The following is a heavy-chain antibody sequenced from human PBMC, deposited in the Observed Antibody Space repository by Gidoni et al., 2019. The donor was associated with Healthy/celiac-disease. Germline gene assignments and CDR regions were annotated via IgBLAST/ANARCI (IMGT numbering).Heavy chain of an antibody. CDR1: GFTFSSYA. Sequence: QVQLVESGGGVVQPGRSLRLSCAASGFTFSSYAMHWVRQAPGKGLEWVAVISYDGSNKYYADSVKGRFTISRDNSKNTLYLQMNSLRAEDTAVYYCARENEYNWNDVPPDAFDIWGQGTMVTVSS. V-gene: IGHV3-30-3*01. CDR2: ISYDGSNK. CDR3: ARENEYNWNDVPPDAFDI. J-gene: IGHJ3*02. D-gene: IGHD1-1*01.